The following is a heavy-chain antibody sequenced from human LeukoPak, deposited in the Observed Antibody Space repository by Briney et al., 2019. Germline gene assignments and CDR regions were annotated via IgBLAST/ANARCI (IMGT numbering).Heavy chain of an antibody. D-gene: IGHD3-3*01. V-gene: IGHV4-34*01. CDR2: INHSGST. CDR1: CGSFSGSY. Sequence: PSPTLSLMCAVYCGSFSGSYWRWIRQHPGKGMEWIGEINHSGSTNYNPSLKSRVTISVDTSKNQFSLKLSSVTAADTSVYYCASLRFLEWLSFDYWGQGTLVTVSS. CDR3: ASLRFLEWLSFDY. J-gene: IGHJ4*02.